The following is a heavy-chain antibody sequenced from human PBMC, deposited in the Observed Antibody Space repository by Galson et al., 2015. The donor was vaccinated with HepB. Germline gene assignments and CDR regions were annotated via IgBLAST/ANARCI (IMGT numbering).Heavy chain of an antibody. CDR1: GFTFSSYS. D-gene: IGHD1-1*01. V-gene: IGHV3-48*04. CDR2: ISSSSSTI. Sequence: SLRLSCAASGFTFSSYSMNWVRQAPGKGLEWVSYISSSSSTIYYADSVKGRFTISRDNAKNSLYLQMNSLRAEDTAVYYCARDPPSPYNWNALEYYGMDVWGQGTTVTVSS. J-gene: IGHJ6*02. CDR3: ARDPPSPYNWNALEYYGMDV.